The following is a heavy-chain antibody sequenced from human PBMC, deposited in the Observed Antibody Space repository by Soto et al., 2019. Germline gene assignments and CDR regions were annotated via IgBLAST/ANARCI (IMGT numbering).Heavy chain of an antibody. CDR3: ATRHLPGVGSDY. CDR1: GYALTELS. V-gene: IGHV1-24*01. J-gene: IGHJ4*02. Sequence: GASVKVSCKVSGYALTELSMHWVRQAPGKGLEWMGGFDPEDGETIYAQKFQGRVTMTEDTSTDTAYMELSSLRSEDTAVYYCATRHLPGVGSDYWGQGTLVTVSS. D-gene: IGHD3-10*01. CDR2: FDPEDGET.